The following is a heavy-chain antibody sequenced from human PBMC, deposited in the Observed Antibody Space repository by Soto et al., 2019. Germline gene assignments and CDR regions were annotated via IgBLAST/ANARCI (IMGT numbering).Heavy chain of an antibody. J-gene: IGHJ4*02. CDR1: GGSFSGYY. CDR3: ARGGGSSGWYLDY. V-gene: IGHV4-34*01. D-gene: IGHD6-19*01. CDR2: INHSGST. Sequence: QVQLQQWGAGLLKPSETLSLTCAVYGGSFSGYYWSWIRQPPGKGLEWIGEINHSGSTNYNPSLKSRVTIAVDTSKNQFSLKLSSVTAADTAVYYCARGGGSSGWYLDYWGQGTLVTVSS.